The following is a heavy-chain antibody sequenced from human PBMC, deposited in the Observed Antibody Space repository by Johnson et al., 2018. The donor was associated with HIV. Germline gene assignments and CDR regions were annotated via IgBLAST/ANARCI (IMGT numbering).Heavy chain of an antibody. CDR2: IYSGGST. CDR3: ARDGESQQLPLGDAFDI. D-gene: IGHD6-13*01. CDR1: GFTVSSNY. J-gene: IGHJ3*02. V-gene: IGHV3-66*01. Sequence: VQLMESGGGLVQSGGSLRLSCGASGFTVSSNYMNWVRQAPGKGLEWVSVIYSGGSTYYADSVKGRFTISRDNSKNTLYLQMKSLRVEDTAVYYCARDGESQQLPLGDAFDIWGQGTMVTVSS.